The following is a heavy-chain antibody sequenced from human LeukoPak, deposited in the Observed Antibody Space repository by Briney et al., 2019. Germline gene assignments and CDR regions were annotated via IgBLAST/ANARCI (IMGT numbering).Heavy chain of an antibody. Sequence: ASVKVSCKASGGTFSSYAISWVRQAPGQGLEWMGWISAYNGNTNYAQKLQGRVTMTTDTSTSTAYMELSSLRSEDTAVYYCARGRRQWLVLDGNWGQGTLVTVSS. V-gene: IGHV1-18*01. J-gene: IGHJ4*02. CDR2: ISAYNGNT. CDR3: ARGRRQWLVLDGN. D-gene: IGHD6-19*01. CDR1: GGTFSSYA.